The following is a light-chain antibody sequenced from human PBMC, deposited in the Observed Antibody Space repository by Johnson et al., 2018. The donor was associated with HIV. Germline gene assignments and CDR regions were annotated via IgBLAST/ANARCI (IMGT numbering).Light chain of an antibody. Sequence: QSVLTQPPSLSAAPGQKVTISCSGGTSNIENSYVSWYQQLPGTAPKLLIYENNKRPSGIPDRFSGSKSGTSASLAISALPPEDAADYYCASWDDSLNGRVLGTGTKVTVL. CDR1: TSNIENSY. CDR2: ENN. CDR3: ASWDDSLNGRV. V-gene: IGLV1-51*02. J-gene: IGLJ1*01.